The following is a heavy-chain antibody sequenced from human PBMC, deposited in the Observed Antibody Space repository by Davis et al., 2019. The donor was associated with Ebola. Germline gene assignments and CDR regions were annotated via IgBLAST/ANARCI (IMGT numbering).Heavy chain of an antibody. D-gene: IGHD3-10*01. CDR3: ARGFITMVRGDLYYFDY. CDR2: INPSGGST. Sequence: AASVKVSCKASGYTFTSYYMHWVRQAPGQGLEWMGIINPSGGSTSYAQKFQGRVTMTRDTSTSTVYMELSSLRSEDTAVYYRARGFITMVRGDLYYFDYWGQGTLVTVSS. V-gene: IGHV1-46*01. CDR1: GYTFTSYY. J-gene: IGHJ4*02.